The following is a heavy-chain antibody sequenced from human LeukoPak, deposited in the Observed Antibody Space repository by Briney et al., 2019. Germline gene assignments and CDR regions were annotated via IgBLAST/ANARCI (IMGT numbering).Heavy chain of an antibody. D-gene: IGHD1-26*01. V-gene: IGHV1-69*01. CDR3: ARDSGSTFDY. J-gene: IGHJ4*02. CDR2: IIPIFGTR. CDR1: GDSFSSYA. Sequence: SVKVSCKASGDSFSSYALSWVRQAPGQGLEWMGGIIPIFGTRNYAQKFQGRLTITADESTSTAYMELSSLRSEDTAVYYCARDSGSTFDYWGQGTLVTVSS.